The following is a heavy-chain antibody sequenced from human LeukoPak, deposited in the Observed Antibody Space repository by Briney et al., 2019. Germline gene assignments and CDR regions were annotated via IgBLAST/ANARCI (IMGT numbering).Heavy chain of an antibody. V-gene: IGHV3-11*01. Sequence: PGGSLRLSCDASGFSISDYYMSWIRQSPGKGLEWISYITSGGASTNYADSVKGRCTISRDKAKNSVALQLNSLRAEDTAVYYCTRQRRGTYYAFDSWGQGTLVTVSS. CDR2: ITSGGAST. J-gene: IGHJ4*02. CDR3: TRQRRGTYYAFDS. CDR1: GFSISDYY. D-gene: IGHD1-26*01.